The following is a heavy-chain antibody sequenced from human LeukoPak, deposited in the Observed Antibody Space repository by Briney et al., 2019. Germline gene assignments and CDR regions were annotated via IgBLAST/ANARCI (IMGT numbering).Heavy chain of an antibody. V-gene: IGHV1-3*01. CDR3: ARGGYCSGGSCYDGPENY. Sequence: ASVKVSCKASGYTFTSYAMHWVRQAPGQRLEWMGWINAGNGNTEYSQKFQGRVTITRDTSASTAYMELSSLRSEDTAVYYCARGGYCSGGSCYDGPENYWGQGTLVTVSS. J-gene: IGHJ4*02. D-gene: IGHD2-15*01. CDR1: GYTFTSYA. CDR2: INAGNGNT.